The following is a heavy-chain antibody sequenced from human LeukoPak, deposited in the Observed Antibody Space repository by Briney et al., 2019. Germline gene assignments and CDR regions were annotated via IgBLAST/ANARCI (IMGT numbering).Heavy chain of an antibody. Sequence: GASVKVSCKASGYTFTGYYMHWVRQAPGQGLEWMGWINPNSGGTNYAQKFQGRVTMTRDTSISTAYMELSSLRSEDTALYYCAAVGANGGFDYWGQGTLVTVSS. CDR3: AAVGANGGFDY. V-gene: IGHV1-2*02. CDR2: INPNSGGT. D-gene: IGHD1-26*01. J-gene: IGHJ4*02. CDR1: GYTFTGYY.